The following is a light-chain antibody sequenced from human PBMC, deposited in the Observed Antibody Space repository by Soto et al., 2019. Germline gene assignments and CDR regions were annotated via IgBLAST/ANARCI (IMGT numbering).Light chain of an antibody. CDR1: QSVSSY. V-gene: IGKV3-11*01. CDR2: GAS. Sequence: EVVMTQSPATLSVSPGERATLSCRASQSVSSYLAWYQQKPGQAPRLLIYGASTRATGIPARFSGSGSGTDFTLTISSLEPEDFALYYCQQRNTWPPITFGQGTRLEI. CDR3: QQRNTWPPIT. J-gene: IGKJ5*01.